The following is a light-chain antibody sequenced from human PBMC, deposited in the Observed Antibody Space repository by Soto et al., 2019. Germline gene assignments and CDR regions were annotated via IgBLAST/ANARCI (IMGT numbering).Light chain of an antibody. CDR2: GAS. Sequence: DIVATQSPGTLSFSPGERATLSCRASQSVSSSYLAWYQQKPGQAPRLLIYGASSRATGIPDRFSGSGSGTDFTLTISRLEPEDFAVYYCQQYGSSITFGQGARLEI. CDR3: QQYGSSIT. CDR1: QSVSSSY. V-gene: IGKV3-20*01. J-gene: IGKJ5*01.